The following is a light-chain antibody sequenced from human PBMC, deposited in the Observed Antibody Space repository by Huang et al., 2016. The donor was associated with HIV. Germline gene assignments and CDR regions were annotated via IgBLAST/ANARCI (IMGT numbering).Light chain of an antibody. Sequence: EIVLTQSPGTLSLSPGERATLSCRASQTVNSSYLAWYRQKPGQAPRLLMYGTSSRATGVPDRFSGSGSGTDVALTISRLEPEDFTVYYCHQYGSSSWTFGQGTKVEIK. J-gene: IGKJ1*01. CDR2: GTS. CDR3: HQYGSSSWT. V-gene: IGKV3-20*01. CDR1: QTVNSSY.